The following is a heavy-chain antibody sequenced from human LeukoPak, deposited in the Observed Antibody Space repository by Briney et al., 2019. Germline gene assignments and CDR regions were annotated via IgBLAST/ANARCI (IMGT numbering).Heavy chain of an antibody. CDR1: GGSFSGYY. Sequence: SETLSLTCAVSGGSFSGYYWSWIRQPPGKGLEWIGEISHSGSTNYNPYLKSRVTISVDTSKNQFSLKLSSVTAADTAVYYCARATRDNKSIAARFPDYWGQGTLVTVSS. J-gene: IGHJ4*02. CDR3: ARATRDNKSIAARFPDY. V-gene: IGHV4-34*01. D-gene: IGHD6-6*01. CDR2: ISHSGST.